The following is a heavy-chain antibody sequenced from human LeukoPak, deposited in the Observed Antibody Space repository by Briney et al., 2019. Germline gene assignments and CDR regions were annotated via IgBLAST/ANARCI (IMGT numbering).Heavy chain of an antibody. CDR3: AREGYYGSGRFFDY. CDR2: IIPIFGTA. D-gene: IGHD3-10*01. Sequence: HGASVKVSCKASGGTFSSYAISWVRQAPGQGLEWMGGIIPIFGTANYAQKFQGRVTITADESTSTAYMELSSLRSEDTAVYYCAREGYYGSGRFFDYWGQGTLVTVSS. J-gene: IGHJ4*02. CDR1: GGTFSSYA. V-gene: IGHV1-69*13.